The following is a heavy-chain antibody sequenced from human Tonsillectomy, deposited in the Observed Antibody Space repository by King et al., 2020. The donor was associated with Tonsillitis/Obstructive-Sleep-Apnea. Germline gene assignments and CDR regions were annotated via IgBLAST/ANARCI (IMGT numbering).Heavy chain of an antibody. D-gene: IGHD6-19*01. CDR2: ISANNGHT. J-gene: IGHJ6*02. Sequence: GQLVQSGVEVKKPGASVKVSCKASGYTFTSYGISWVRQAPGQGLEWRGWISANNGHTNYAQKLQGKVTMTTDKPTRTSYMELRSPRSDDTAVYYCARDESVAGFGAHYGRDVWGQGTAVTVSS. CDR3: ARDESVAGFGAHYGRDV. CDR1: GYTFTSYG. V-gene: IGHV1-18*01.